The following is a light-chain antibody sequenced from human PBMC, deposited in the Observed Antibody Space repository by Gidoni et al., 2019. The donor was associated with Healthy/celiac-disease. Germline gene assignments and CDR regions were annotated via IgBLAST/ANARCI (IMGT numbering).Light chain of an antibody. CDR1: QSIISY. Sequence: DIQMPQSPSSLSASVVDRVTITCRASQSIISYLNWYQQKPVKAPKLLSYAASSLQSGVPSRFSGSGSGTDFTLTISSLQPEDFATYDCQQSYSTPFTFGAGTKVDIK. CDR3: QQSYSTPFT. V-gene: IGKV1-39*01. J-gene: IGKJ3*01. CDR2: AAS.